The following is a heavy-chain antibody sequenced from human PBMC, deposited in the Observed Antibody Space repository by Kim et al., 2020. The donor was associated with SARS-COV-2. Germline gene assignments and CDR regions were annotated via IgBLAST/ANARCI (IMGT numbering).Heavy chain of an antibody. CDR3: ATLYSYGRNFDY. Sequence: GGSLRLSCAASGFTFSSYAMSWVRQAPGKGLEWVSAISGSGGSTYYADSVKGRFTISRDNSKNTLYLQMNSLRAEDTAVYYCATLYSYGRNFDYWGQGTLVTVSS. J-gene: IGHJ4*02. D-gene: IGHD5-18*01. CDR1: GFTFSSYA. CDR2: ISGSGGST. V-gene: IGHV3-23*01.